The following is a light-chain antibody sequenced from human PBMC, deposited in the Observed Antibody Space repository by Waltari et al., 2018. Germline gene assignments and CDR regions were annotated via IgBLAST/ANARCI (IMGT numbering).Light chain of an antibody. V-gene: IGKV1-12*01. CDR1: QGIGSY. CDR3: QQADRFPLT. CDR2: AAS. J-gene: IGKJ4*01. Sequence: DIQLTQSPSFLSASVGDRVTITCRASQGIGSYLAWYQQKPGKAPKFLISAASSLQSGVPGRFSANGSGTDFTLTISSLQPEDFASYYCQQADRFPLTFGGGTRVEIK.